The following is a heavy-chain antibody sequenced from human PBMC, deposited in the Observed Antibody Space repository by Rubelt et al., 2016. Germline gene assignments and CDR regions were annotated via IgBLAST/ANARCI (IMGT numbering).Heavy chain of an antibody. Sequence: QVQLVQSGAEVKKPGASVKVSCKASGYTFTSYGISWVRQAPGQGLEWMGWISAYNGNTNYAQKRQGRVPMTTETSTSTDYMELRSLRSDDTAVYYCARDLPPFRRYNWNFPLDYWGQGTLVTVSS. V-gene: IGHV1-18*01. CDR3: ARDLPPFRRYNWNFPLDY. CDR1: GYTFTSYG. J-gene: IGHJ4*02. D-gene: IGHD1-7*01. CDR2: ISAYNGNT.